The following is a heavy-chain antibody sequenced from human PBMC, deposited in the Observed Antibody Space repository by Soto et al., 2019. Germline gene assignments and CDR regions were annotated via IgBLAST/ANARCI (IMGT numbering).Heavy chain of an antibody. CDR1: GFTSSSYA. Sequence: GSLRLSCAASGFTSSSYAMSWVRQAPGKGLEWVSAISGSGGSTYYADSVKGRFTVSRDNSKNTLYLQMNSLRAEDTAVYYCAKGSRYFDWLLSPFDYWGQGTLVTVSS. J-gene: IGHJ4*02. V-gene: IGHV3-23*01. CDR3: AKGSRYFDWLLSPFDY. CDR2: ISGSGGST. D-gene: IGHD3-9*01.